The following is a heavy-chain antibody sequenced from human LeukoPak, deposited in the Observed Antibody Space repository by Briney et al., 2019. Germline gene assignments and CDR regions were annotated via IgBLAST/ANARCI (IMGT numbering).Heavy chain of an antibody. D-gene: IGHD3-9*01. Sequence: SETLSLTCTVSGYSISSGYYWGWVRQPPGQGLEWIGTVYHSGSTYYNPSLRSRVTISVETSKNQFSLKVRSMTAADTAVYYCARVPGVYYDRLTGYGSGWFDPWGQGTLVTVSS. CDR3: ARVPGVYYDRLTGYGSGWFDP. V-gene: IGHV4-38-2*02. J-gene: IGHJ5*02. CDR1: GYSISSGYY. CDR2: VYHSGST.